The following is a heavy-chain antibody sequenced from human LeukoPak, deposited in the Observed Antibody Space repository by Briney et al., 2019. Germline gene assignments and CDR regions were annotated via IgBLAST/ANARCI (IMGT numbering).Heavy chain of an antibody. CDR3: ARHLYDPSIYYFDY. V-gene: IGHV4-34*01. D-gene: IGHD3-16*01. CDR2: INHSGRT. J-gene: IGHJ4*02. CDR1: GGSFSGHY. Sequence: SETLSLTCAVYGGSFSGHYWSWIRQPPGKGLEWIGEINHSGRTNYKPSLKSRVTISVDTSKNQFSLKLSSVTAADTAVYYCARHLYDPSIYYFDYWGQGTLVTVSS.